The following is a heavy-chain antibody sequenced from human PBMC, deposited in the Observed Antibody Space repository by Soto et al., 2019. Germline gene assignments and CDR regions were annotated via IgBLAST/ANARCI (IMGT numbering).Heavy chain of an antibody. D-gene: IGHD3-22*01. J-gene: IGHJ3*02. CDR1: GFTFSSYS. Sequence: GGSLRLSCAASGFTFSSYSMNWVRQAPGKGLEWVSSISSSSSYIYYADSVKGRFTISRDNAKNSLYLQMNSLRAEDTAVYYCARSGHDSSGYRRPGAFDIWGQATRVTVSS. V-gene: IGHV3-21*01. CDR2: ISSSSSYI. CDR3: ARSGHDSSGYRRPGAFDI.